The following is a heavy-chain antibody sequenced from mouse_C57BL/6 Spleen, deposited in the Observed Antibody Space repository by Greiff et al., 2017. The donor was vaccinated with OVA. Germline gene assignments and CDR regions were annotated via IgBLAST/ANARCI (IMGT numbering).Heavy chain of an antibody. D-gene: IGHD1-1*01. V-gene: IGHV1-52*01. CDR3: ARRGSSLYYFDY. CDR2: IDPSDSET. Sequence: VQLQQPGAELVRPESSVKLSCKASGYTFTSYWMHWVKQRPIQGLEWIGNIDPSDSETHYNQKFKDKATLTVDKSSSTAYMQLSSLTSEDSAVYYCARRGSSLYYFDYWGQGTTLTVSS. CDR1: GYTFTSYW. J-gene: IGHJ2*01.